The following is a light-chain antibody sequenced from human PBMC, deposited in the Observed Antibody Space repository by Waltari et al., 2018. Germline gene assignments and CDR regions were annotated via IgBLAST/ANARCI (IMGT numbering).Light chain of an antibody. V-gene: IGLV4-69*01. Sequence: QLVLTQSPSASASLGASVKLTCTLSSGHSTNIIAWLQQQPEKGPRYLMNVNSDGSHNKGGGVPYRFSGSSSGAERYLTISSLQSEDEADYYCQTGGHGTWVFGGGTRLTVL. CDR1: SGHSTNI. J-gene: IGLJ3*02. CDR3: QTGGHGTWV. CDR2: VNSDGSH.